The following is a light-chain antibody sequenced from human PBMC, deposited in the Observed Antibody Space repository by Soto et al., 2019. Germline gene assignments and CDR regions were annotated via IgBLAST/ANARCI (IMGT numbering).Light chain of an antibody. V-gene: IGLV1-40*01. CDR3: QSYDSRLSGFVV. Sequence: QAVVTQPPSVSGAPGQRVTISCTGSSSNIGAGYDVHWYQQLPGTAPKLLIFGNNNRPSGVPDRFSGSKSGTSASLAITGLQAEDEADYYCQSYDSRLSGFVVFGGGTKVTVL. CDR1: SSNIGAGYD. CDR2: GNN. J-gene: IGLJ2*01.